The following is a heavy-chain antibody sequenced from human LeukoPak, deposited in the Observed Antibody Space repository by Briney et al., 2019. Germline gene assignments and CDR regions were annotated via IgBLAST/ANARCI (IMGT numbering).Heavy chain of an antibody. CDR3: ARASPNYYGSGSYYYYFDY. Sequence: ASVKVSCKASGYTFTSYDINWVRQATGQGLEWMGWMNPNSGNTGYAQKFQGRVTMTRNTSISTAYMELRSLRSEDTAVYYCARASPNYYGSGSYYYYFDYWGQGTLVTVSS. V-gene: IGHV1-8*01. CDR2: MNPNSGNT. CDR1: GYTFTSYD. J-gene: IGHJ4*02. D-gene: IGHD3-10*01.